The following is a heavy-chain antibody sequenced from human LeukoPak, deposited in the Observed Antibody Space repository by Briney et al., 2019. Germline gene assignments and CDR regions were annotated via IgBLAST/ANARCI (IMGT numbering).Heavy chain of an antibody. J-gene: IGHJ6*03. V-gene: IGHV1-69*05. CDR2: IIPIFGTA. CDR1: GGTFSSYA. Sequence: SVKVSCKASGGTFSSYAISWVRQAPGQGLEWMGGIIPIFGTANYAQKFQGRVTITTDESTSTAYMELSSLRSEDTAVYYCARKHTDFSAGDYYYYMDVWGKGTTVTVSS. CDR3: ARKHTDFSAGDYYYYMDV. D-gene: IGHD3-10*01.